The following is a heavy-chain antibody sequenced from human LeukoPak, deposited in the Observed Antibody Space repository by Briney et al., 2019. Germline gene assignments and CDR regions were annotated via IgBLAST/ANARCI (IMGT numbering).Heavy chain of an antibody. CDR1: GFTFNSYE. CDR2: ISSSGSKI. J-gene: IGHJ6*04. D-gene: IGHD3-10*02. Sequence: GVSLTLSCAASGFTFNSYEMHWLRQAPGKGLEGVSYISSSGSKIYYALSVKGRFTISRDNPKNSLYMQMNSLRAEDTAVYYCAELGITMFGGVWGKGTTVIIFS. V-gene: IGHV3-48*03. CDR3: AELGITMFGGV.